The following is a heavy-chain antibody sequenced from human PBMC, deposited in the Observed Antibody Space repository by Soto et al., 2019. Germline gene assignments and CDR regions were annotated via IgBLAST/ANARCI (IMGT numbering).Heavy chain of an antibody. J-gene: IGHJ6*02. Sequence: EVQLVESWGGLVQPGGSLRLSCAASGFTFSGYWMSWVRQAPGKGLEWVANIKQDGSEQFYVDSVKGRFTISRDNAKNSLYLQMNSLRAEDTAVYYCAREAVWGQGTTVTVSS. CDR1: GFTFSGYW. CDR2: IKQDGSEQ. V-gene: IGHV3-7*05. CDR3: AREAV.